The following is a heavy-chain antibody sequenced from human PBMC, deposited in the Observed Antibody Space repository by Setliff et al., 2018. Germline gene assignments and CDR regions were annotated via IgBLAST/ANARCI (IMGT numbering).Heavy chain of an antibody. V-gene: IGHV3-30*18. CDR2: ISYDGSNK. J-gene: IGHJ4*02. Sequence: GGSLRLSCAASGFTFSSYGMHWVRQAPGKGLEWVAVISYDGSNKYYADSVKGRFTISRDNSKNTLYLQMNSLRAEDTAVYYCAKDPSELPVYYFDYWGQGTPVTVSS. CDR1: GFTFSSYG. D-gene: IGHD1-26*01. CDR3: AKDPSELPVYYFDY.